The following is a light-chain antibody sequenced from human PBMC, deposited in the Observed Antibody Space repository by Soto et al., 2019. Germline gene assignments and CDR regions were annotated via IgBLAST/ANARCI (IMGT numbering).Light chain of an antibody. Sequence: QSALTQPASVSGSPGQSITISCTGTSSDVGDYNYVSRYQQHPGKAPKLMIYEVSNRPSGVSNRFSGSKSGNTASLTISGLQAEDEADYYCSSYTSSSTLYVFGTGTQLTVL. CDR2: EVS. V-gene: IGLV2-14*01. CDR1: SSDVGDYNY. CDR3: SSYTSSSTLYV. J-gene: IGLJ1*01.